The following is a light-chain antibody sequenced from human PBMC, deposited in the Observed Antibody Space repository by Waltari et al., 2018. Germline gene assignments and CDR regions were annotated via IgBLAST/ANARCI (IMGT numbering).Light chain of an antibody. V-gene: IGKV1-5*03. CDR2: KAS. CDR1: QSISSW. J-gene: IGKJ4*01. Sequence: TXXXXXLXAXVXXXVTXTCRASQSISSWLAWYQQXTRXAPKLLIYKASSLESGVPSRFSGSGSGTEFTLTISSLQPDDFATYYCQQYNSYSSLTFGGGTKVEIK. CDR3: QQYNSYSSLT.